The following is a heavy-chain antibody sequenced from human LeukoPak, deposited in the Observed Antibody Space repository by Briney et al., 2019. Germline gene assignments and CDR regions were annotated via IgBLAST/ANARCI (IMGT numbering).Heavy chain of an antibody. V-gene: IGHV1-69*13. CDR1: GGTFSSYA. D-gene: IGHD3-22*01. CDR2: IIPIFGTA. CDR3: ARDPASIYDSSGYYFGSHFDY. J-gene: IGHJ4*02. Sequence: SVKVSCKASGGTFSSYAISWVRQAPGQGLEWMGGIIPIFGTANYAQKFQGRVTITADESTSTAYMELSSLRSEDTAVYYCARDPASIYDSSGYYFGSHFDYWGQGTLVTVSS.